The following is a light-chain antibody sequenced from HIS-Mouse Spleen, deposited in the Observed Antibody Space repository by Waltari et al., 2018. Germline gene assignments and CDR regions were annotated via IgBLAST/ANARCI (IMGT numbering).Light chain of an antibody. CDR3: CSYAGSSTFEV. Sequence: QSALTQPASVSGSPGQSITISCTGTSSDVGSYNLVSWYQQHPGKAPKPMIYEGSNSPSGVSNRLSGSKSGNTASLTISGLQAEDEADYYCCSYAGSSTFEVFGGGTKLTVL. V-gene: IGLV2-23*03. J-gene: IGLJ2*01. CDR1: SSDVGSYNL. CDR2: EGS.